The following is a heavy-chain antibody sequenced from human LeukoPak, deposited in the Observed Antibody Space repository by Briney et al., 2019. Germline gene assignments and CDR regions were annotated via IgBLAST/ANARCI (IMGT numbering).Heavy chain of an antibody. CDR1: GYTFTSYY. J-gene: IGHJ5*02. Sequence: VASVKVSCKASGYTFTSYYMHWVRQAPGQGLEWMGIINPSGGSTSYAQKFQGRVTMTRDMSTSTVYMELSSLRSEDTAVYYCARAGGIMITFGGVIVQQNWFDPWGQGTLATVSS. D-gene: IGHD3-16*02. V-gene: IGHV1-46*01. CDR2: INPSGGST. CDR3: ARAGGIMITFGGVIVQQNWFDP.